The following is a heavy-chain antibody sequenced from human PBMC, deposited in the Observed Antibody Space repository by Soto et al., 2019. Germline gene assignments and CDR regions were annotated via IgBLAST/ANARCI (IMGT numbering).Heavy chain of an antibody. V-gene: IGHV4-59*01. CDR1: GGSISSYY. D-gene: IGHD2-2*01. CDR2: IYYSGST. J-gene: IGHJ5*02. CDR3: ARDQSSTSCYYH. Sequence: SETLSLTCTVSGGSISSYYWTWIRQPPGKGLEWIGYIYYSGSTNYNPSLKSRVTISVDTSKNQFSLKLSSVTAADTAVYYCARDQSSTSCYYHWVQGTLVTVSS.